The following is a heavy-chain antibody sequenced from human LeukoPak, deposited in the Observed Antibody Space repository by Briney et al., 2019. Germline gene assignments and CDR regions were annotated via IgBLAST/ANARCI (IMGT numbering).Heavy chain of an antibody. J-gene: IGHJ4*02. CDR2: ISAYNGNA. CDR1: GYTFINYD. V-gene: IGHV1-18*01. D-gene: IGHD4-17*01. CDR3: ARESPYGDYSY. Sequence: GASVKVSCKASGYTFINYDIRWVRQAPGQGLEWMGWISAYNGNANYAQKFQGRVTMTTDTSTSTAYMELRSLRSDDTAVYYCARESPYGDYSYWGQGTLVTVSS.